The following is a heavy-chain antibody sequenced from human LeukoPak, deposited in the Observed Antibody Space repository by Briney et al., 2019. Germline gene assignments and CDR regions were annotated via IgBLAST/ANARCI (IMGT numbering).Heavy chain of an antibody. D-gene: IGHD2-2*01. CDR1: GGSFSGYH. CDR3: ARGPHQHWPLGQF. Sequence: SETLSLTCKVNGGSFSGYHWTWIRQSPANALYWIGEINDSGSPIYNPSLKRRVTISVDTSKNQFSMNLTSVTAADTAVYYCARGPHQHWPLGQFWGQGSLVTVSS. J-gene: IGHJ4*02. V-gene: IGHV4-34*01. CDR2: INDSGSP.